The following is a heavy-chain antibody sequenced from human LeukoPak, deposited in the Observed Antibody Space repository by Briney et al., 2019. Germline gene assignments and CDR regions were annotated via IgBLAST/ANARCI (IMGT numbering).Heavy chain of an antibody. J-gene: IGHJ4*02. V-gene: IGHV4-59*08. D-gene: IGHD3-22*01. CDR3: ARLDYYDSSGYYWVVLDY. Sequence: SETLSLTCTVSGGSISSYYWSWIRQPPGKGLEWIGYIYYSGSTNYNPSLKSRVTISVDTSKDQFSLKLRSVTAADTAVYYCARLDYYDSSGYYWVVLDYWGQGTLVTVSS. CDR1: GGSISSYY. CDR2: IYYSGST.